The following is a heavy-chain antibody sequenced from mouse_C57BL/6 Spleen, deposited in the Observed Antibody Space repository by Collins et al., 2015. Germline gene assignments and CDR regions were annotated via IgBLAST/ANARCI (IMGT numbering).Heavy chain of an antibody. CDR1: GYSITSDY. Sequence: VQLQESGPGLAKPSQTLSLTCSVTGYSITSDYWNWIRKFPGNKLEYMGYISYSGSTYYNPSLKSRISITRDTSKNQYYLQLNSVTTEDTATYYCARTLYYYGSSSYWYFDVWGTGTTVTVSS. V-gene: IGHV3-8*01. CDR3: ARTLYYYGSSSYWYFDV. J-gene: IGHJ1*03. D-gene: IGHD1-1*01. CDR2: ISYSGST.